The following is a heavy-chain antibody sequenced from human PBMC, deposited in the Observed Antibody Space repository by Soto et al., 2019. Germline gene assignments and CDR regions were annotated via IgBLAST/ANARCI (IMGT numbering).Heavy chain of an antibody. CDR1: GFTFSSYA. Sequence: PGGSLRLSCAASGFTFSSYAMSWVRQAPGKGLEWVSAISGSGGSTYYADSVKGRFTISRDNSKKTLYLQMNSLRAEDTAVYYCAKDITMVRGPSVWGQGTLVTVSS. V-gene: IGHV3-23*01. D-gene: IGHD3-10*01. J-gene: IGHJ4*02. CDR3: AKDITMVRGPSV. CDR2: ISGSGGST.